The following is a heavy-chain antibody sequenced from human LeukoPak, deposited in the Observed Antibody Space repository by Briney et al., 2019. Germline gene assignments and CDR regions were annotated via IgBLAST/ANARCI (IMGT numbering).Heavy chain of an antibody. CDR2: IYYSGST. CDR3: ARESRGQPGALDY. V-gene: IGHV4-31*03. CDR1: GGSISSGGYY. Sequence: SETLSLTCTVSGGSISSGGYYWSWIRHHPGTGLDWIGYIYYSGSTYYNPSLQSRVTISVDTTTNQYSLKLSSVTAADTAVYYCARESRGQPGALDYWGQGTLVTVSS. J-gene: IGHJ4*02. D-gene: IGHD3-10*01.